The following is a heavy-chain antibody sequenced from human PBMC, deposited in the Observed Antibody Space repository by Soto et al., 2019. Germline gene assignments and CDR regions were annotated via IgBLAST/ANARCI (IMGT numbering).Heavy chain of an antibody. V-gene: IGHV3-23*01. D-gene: IGHD6-6*01. CDR2: ISANGVTT. Sequence: GESLKISCAASGFTFSSYAMGWVRQASGKGLEWISTISANGVTTYYADSVKGRLTISRDNSKNTLYLQMNSLRAEDTALYYCAKDMSQYSSSYDYWGQGTLVTVSS. CDR1: GFTFSSYA. CDR3: AKDMSQYSSSYDY. J-gene: IGHJ4*02.